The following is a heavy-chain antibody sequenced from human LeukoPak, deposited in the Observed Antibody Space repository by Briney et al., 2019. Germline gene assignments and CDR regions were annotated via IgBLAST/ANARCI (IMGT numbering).Heavy chain of an antibody. CDR3: ASSSDSSGYQWGSIDD. J-gene: IGHJ4*02. D-gene: IGHD3-22*01. CDR1: GGSISSYY. CDR2: IYYSGST. V-gene: IGHV4-59*01. Sequence: SETLSLTCTVSGGSISSYYWSWLRQPPGKGLEWIGYIYYSGSTNYNPSLKSRVTISVDTSKNQFSLKLSSVTAADTAVYYCASSSDSSGYQWGSIDDWGQATLVTVSS.